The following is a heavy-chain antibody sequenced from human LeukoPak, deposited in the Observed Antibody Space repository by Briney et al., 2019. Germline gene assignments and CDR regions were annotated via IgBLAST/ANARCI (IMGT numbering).Heavy chain of an antibody. V-gene: IGHV3-7*01. CDR1: GFNFSDYF. D-gene: IGHD4-23*01. Sequence: GGSLTLSCAASGFNFSDYFLTWVRQAPGKGLEWVANINQDGKEKNYVASLEGRFTISRDNAKRSLYLQMNSLRVDDTAMYYCVRDVGYYGGNHDYWGQGTLVIVSS. CDR3: VRDVGYYGGNHDY. J-gene: IGHJ4*02. CDR2: INQDGKEK.